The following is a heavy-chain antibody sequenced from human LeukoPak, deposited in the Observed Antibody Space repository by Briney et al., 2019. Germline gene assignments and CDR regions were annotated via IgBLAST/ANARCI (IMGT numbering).Heavy chain of an antibody. V-gene: IGHV4-38-2*02. J-gene: IGHJ5*02. Sequence: PSETLSLTCAVSGYSISSGYYWGWIRQPPGKGLEWIGTIYHSGSTYYNPSLKSRVTISLDTSKNQFSLKLSSVTAADAAVYYCARDRPLLSVWSWFDPWGQGTLVTVSS. CDR1: GYSISSGYY. CDR2: IYHSGST. CDR3: ARDRPLLSVWSWFDP. D-gene: IGHD6-19*01.